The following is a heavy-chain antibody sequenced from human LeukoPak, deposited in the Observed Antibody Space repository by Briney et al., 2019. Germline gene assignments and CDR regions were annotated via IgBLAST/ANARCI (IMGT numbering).Heavy chain of an antibody. Sequence: GASVKVSCKASGYTFTGYYMHWVRQAPGQGLEWMGWINPNSGGTNHAQKFQGRVTMTRDTSISTAYMELSRLRSDDTAVYYCARDRLLDADDYYGFYYFDYWGQGTLVTVSS. CDR2: INPNSGGT. CDR3: ARDRLLDADDYYGFYYFDY. D-gene: IGHD3-10*01. CDR1: GYTFTGYY. J-gene: IGHJ4*02. V-gene: IGHV1-2*02.